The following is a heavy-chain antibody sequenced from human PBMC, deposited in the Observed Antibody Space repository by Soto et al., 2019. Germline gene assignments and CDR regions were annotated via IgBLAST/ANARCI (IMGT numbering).Heavy chain of an antibody. V-gene: IGHV4-34*12. Sequence: QVQLQQWGAGLLKPSETLSLTCAVSRGSFSGYYWSWVRQFPGKGLEWIGEIIHTGSTNYNPSLKSRVTMSIDTSKKEISLKLSSVTAADTAVYYCARVGQPPSDYWCQGTLVTVSS. CDR3: ARVGQPPSDY. CDR2: IIHTGST. CDR1: RGSFSGYY. J-gene: IGHJ4*02. D-gene: IGHD2-2*01.